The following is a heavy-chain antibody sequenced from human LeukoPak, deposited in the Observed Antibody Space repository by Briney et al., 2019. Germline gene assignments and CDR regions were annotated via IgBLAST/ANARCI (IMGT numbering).Heavy chain of an antibody. J-gene: IGHJ4*02. CDR3: ARELNYDSSGYYFDY. D-gene: IGHD3-22*01. Sequence: ASVRVSCKASGYTFTGKFIHWVRQAPGRGLEWRGWIDPNSGGTDYAQKSQGRVTMTRDTSIATAYMDLSRLRSDDTAVYYCARELNYDSSGYYFDYWGQGTLVTVSS. CDR2: IDPNSGGT. V-gene: IGHV1-2*02. CDR1: GYTFTGKF.